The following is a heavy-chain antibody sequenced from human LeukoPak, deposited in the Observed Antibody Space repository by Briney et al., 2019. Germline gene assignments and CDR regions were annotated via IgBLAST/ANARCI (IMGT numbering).Heavy chain of an antibody. V-gene: IGHV3-21*01. CDR1: GFTFSSYS. D-gene: IGHD5-18*01. CDR3: AMEESELWLFFGD. Sequence: PGGSLRLSCAASGFTFSSYSMNWVRQAPGKGLEWVSSISSSSSYIYYADSVKGRFTISRDNAKNSLYLQMNSLRAEDTAVYYCAMEESELWLFFGDWGQGTLVTVSS. CDR2: ISSSSSYI. J-gene: IGHJ4*02.